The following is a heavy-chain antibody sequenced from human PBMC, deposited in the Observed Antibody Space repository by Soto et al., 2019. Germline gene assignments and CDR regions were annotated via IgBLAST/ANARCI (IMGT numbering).Heavy chain of an antibody. D-gene: IGHD3-10*01. Sequence: QVHLQQWGAGLLKPSETLSLTCAVNGGAFNGYYWTWIRQSPGKGLQWIGEINHSGTVDYNPSLKSRVTFSIDTSKKQFSLTLTSATAADTAVYYCARAGAALVRGSIGGFDYWGQGTLVTVSS. CDR2: INHSGTV. CDR1: GGAFNGYY. V-gene: IGHV4-34*01. J-gene: IGHJ4*02. CDR3: ARAGAALVRGSIGGFDY.